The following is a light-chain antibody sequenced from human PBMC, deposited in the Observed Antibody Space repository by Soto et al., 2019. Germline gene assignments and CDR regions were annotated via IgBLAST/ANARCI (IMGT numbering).Light chain of an antibody. V-gene: IGKV3-20*01. J-gene: IGKJ4*01. CDR2: GAS. CDR1: QTVSSSY. Sequence: IVLTQSPGTLSLSPGQTATLSCRASQTVSSSYLAWYQQRPGQPPRLLIYGASSRATGIPDRFSGSGSVTGFTLSISRLEPEDCAVDYCQQFGGSRKLPFGGGSKVESK. CDR3: QQFGGSRKLP.